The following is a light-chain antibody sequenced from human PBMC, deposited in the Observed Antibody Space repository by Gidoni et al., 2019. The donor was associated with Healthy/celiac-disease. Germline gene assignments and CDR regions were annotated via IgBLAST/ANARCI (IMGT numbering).Light chain of an antibody. Sequence: DIQMTQSPSSLSASVGDRVTITCRASQSISSYLNWYPQKPGKAPKLLSYAASSLQSGVPSRFSGSGSGTDFTLTISSLPPEDFATYYCQQSYSTPWTCGQGTKVEIK. J-gene: IGKJ1*01. CDR3: QQSYSTPWT. CDR2: AAS. V-gene: IGKV1-39*01. CDR1: QSISSY.